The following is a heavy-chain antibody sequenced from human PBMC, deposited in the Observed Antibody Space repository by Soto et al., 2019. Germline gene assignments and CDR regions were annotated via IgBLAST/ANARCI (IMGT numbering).Heavy chain of an antibody. V-gene: IGHV3-21*01. D-gene: IGHD6-6*01. J-gene: IGHJ4*02. Sequence: EVQLVESGGGLVQPGGSLRLSCAASGFTFSSYSMNWVRQAPGKGLEWVSSISSSSYIYYADSVKGRFTISRDNAKNSLYLQMNSLRAEDTAVYYCARDITSIAARKFDYWGQGTLVTVSS. CDR3: ARDITSIAARKFDY. CDR2: ISSSSYI. CDR1: GFTFSSYS.